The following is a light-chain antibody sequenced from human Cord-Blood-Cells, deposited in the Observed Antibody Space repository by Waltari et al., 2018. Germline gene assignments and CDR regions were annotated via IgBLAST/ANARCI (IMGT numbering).Light chain of an antibody. V-gene: IGKV1-33*01. J-gene: IGKJ4*01. Sequence: DIQMTQSPSSLSASVADRVTITCQASQDINNYLNWYQQKPGKAPKLLIYDASNLETGVPSRFSGSGSGTDFTFTISSLQPEDIATYYCQQYDNLPLTFGGGTKVEIK. CDR2: DAS. CDR3: QQYDNLPLT. CDR1: QDINNY.